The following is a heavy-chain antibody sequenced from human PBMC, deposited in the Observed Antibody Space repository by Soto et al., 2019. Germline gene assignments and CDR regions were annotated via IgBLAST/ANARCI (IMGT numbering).Heavy chain of an antibody. CDR2: ISGSGGRT. J-gene: IGHJ4*02. Sequence: EVQLLDSGGGLVQPGGSLRLSCAASGFTFRSYAMSWVRQAPGKGLEWVSTISGSGGRTNYADSVKGRFTISRDNSKNTLYLQMNSLRAEDSAVYFCAKNFQDYDLWTGRHTHLDSWGQGALVTVSS. CDR3: AKNFQDYDLWTGRHTHLDS. CDR1: GFTFRSYA. V-gene: IGHV3-23*01. D-gene: IGHD3-3*01.